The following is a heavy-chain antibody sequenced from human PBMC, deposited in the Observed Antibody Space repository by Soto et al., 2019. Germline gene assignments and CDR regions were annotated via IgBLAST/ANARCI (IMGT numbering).Heavy chain of an antibody. CDR1: GFTVSYTY. CDR2: LYSGGSS. J-gene: IGHJ6*02. D-gene: IGHD1-7*01. CDR3: ARIRTGTMLKMDV. Sequence: PGGSLRLSCAASGFTVSYTYMSWVRQAPGKGLEWLSVLYSGGSSYYADSVKGRFTISRDNAKNSLYLQMNSLRAEDTAVYYCARIRTGTMLKMDVWGQGTTVTVSS. V-gene: IGHV3-53*01.